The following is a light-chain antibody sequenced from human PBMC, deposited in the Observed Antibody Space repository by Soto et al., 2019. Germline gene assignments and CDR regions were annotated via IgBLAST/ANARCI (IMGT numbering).Light chain of an antibody. CDR3: SSYTSSSTVV. V-gene: IGLV2-14*01. Sequence: QSALTQPASVSGSPGQSITISCTGTSSDVGGFKYVSWYQQHPGKAPNLMIYEVSNRPSGVSNRFSGSKSGNTASLTISGLQAEDEADYYCSSYTSSSTVVFGTGTKLTVL. CDR1: SSDVGGFKY. J-gene: IGLJ1*01. CDR2: EVS.